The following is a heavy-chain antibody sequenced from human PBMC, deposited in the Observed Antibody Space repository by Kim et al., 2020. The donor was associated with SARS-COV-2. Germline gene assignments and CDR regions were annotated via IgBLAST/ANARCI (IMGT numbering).Heavy chain of an antibody. CDR1: GFTFSSYE. CDR3: ARPYYGDYAPLGGFDY. Sequence: GGSLRLSCAASGFTFSSYEMNWVRQAPGKGLEWVSYISSSGSTIYYADSVKGRFTISRDNAKNSLYLQMNSLRAEDTAVYYCARPYYGDYAPLGGFDYWGQGTLVTVSS. D-gene: IGHD4-17*01. J-gene: IGHJ4*02. CDR2: ISSSGSTI. V-gene: IGHV3-48*03.